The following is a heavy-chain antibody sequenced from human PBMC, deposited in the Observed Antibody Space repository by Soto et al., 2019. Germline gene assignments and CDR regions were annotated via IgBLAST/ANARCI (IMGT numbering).Heavy chain of an antibody. D-gene: IGHD6-19*01. Sequence: GGSLRLSCAASGFTFDDYTMHWVRQAPGKGLEWVSLISWDGGSTYYADSVKGRFTISRDNSKNSLYLQMNSLRTEDTALYYCAKGGQWLVLGGLDYWGQGTLVTVAS. CDR2: ISWDGGST. CDR3: AKGGQWLVLGGLDY. V-gene: IGHV3-43*01. CDR1: GFTFDDYT. J-gene: IGHJ4*02.